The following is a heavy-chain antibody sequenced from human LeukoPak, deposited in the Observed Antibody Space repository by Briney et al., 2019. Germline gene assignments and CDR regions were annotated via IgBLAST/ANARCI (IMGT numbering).Heavy chain of an antibody. CDR1: GFTFSSYS. CDR3: ARDKYSSGQADY. Sequence: TGGSLRLSCAASGFTFSSYSMNWVRQAPGKGLEWVSSISSSSSYIYYADSVKGRFTISRDNAKNSLYLQMNSLRAEDTAVYYCARDKYSSGQADYWGQGTLVTVSS. CDR2: ISSSSSYI. J-gene: IGHJ4*02. V-gene: IGHV3-21*01. D-gene: IGHD6-19*01.